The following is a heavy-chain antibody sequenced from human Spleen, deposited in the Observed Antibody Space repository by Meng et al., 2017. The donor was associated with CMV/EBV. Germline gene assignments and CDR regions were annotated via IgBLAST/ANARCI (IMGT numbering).Heavy chain of an antibody. V-gene: IGHV4-59*01. CDR1: GGSIGYYY. CDR3: ARELYNWNYVAH. J-gene: IGHJ4*02. D-gene: IGHD1-7*01. CDR2: IYYSGST. Sequence: SETLSLTCNVSGGSIGYYYWNWVRQPPGKELEWIGYIYYSGSTNYNPSLKSRVTISVDTSKNQFSLKLSSVTAADTAVYYCARELYNWNYVAHWGQGTLVTVSS.